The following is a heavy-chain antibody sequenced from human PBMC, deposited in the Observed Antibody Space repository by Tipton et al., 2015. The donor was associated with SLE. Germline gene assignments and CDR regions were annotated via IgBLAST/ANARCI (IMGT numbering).Heavy chain of an antibody. V-gene: IGHV3-30*02. Sequence: SLRLSCAASGFTFSSYGMHWVRQAPGKGLEWVAFIRYDGSNKYYADSVKGRFTISRDNSKNTLYLQMNSLRAEDTAVYYCASIAGTTSIWFDPWGQGTLVTVSS. D-gene: IGHD1-7*01. CDR1: GFTFSSYG. J-gene: IGHJ5*02. CDR3: ASIAGTTSIWFDP. CDR2: IRYDGSNK.